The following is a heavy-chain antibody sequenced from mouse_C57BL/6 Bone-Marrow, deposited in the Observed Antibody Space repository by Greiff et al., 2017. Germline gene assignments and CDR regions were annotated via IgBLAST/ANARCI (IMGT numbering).Heavy chain of an antibody. V-gene: IGHV1-50*01. D-gene: IGHD4-1*01. CDR2: IDPSDSYT. Sequence: QVQLKQPGAELVKPGASVKLSCTASGYTFTSYWMQWVKQRPGQGLEWIGEIDPSDSYTNYNQKFKGKATLTVDTSSSTAYMQLSSLTSEDSAVYYCARAWVPYYFDYWGQGTTLTVSS. J-gene: IGHJ2*01. CDR3: ARAWVPYYFDY. CDR1: GYTFTSYW.